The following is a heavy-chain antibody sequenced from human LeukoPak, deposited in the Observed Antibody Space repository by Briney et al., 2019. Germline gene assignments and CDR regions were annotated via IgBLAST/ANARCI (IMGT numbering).Heavy chain of an antibody. CDR3: AREGRIAAAGTGAFDI. V-gene: IGHV1-18*01. CDR2: ISAYNGNT. CDR1: GYTFTSYG. D-gene: IGHD6-13*01. Sequence: ASVKVSCKASGYTFTSYGISWVRQAPGQGLEWMGWISAYNGNTNYAQKLQGRVTMTRDTSTSTVYMELSSLRSEDTAVYYCAREGRIAAAGTGAFDIWGQGTMVTVSS. J-gene: IGHJ3*02.